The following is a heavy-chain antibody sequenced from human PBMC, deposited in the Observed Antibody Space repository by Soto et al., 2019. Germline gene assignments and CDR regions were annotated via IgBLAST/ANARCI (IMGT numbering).Heavy chain of an antibody. Sequence: QVQLVQSGAEVKKPGSSVKVSCKASGGTFSSYTISWVRQAPGQGLEWMGRIIPILGIANYAQKFQGRVRITADKSAGTAYMELCSLRSEDTAVYYCAVGGPLDYWGQGTLVTDSS. D-gene: IGHD3-16*01. V-gene: IGHV1-69*02. CDR3: AVGGPLDY. J-gene: IGHJ4*02. CDR1: GGTFSSYT. CDR2: IIPILGIA.